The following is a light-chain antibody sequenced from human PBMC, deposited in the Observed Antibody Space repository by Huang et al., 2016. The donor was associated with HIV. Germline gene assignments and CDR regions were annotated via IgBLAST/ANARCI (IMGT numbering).Light chain of an antibody. V-gene: IGKV1-6*01. CDR2: GAS. Sequence: AIQMTQSPSSLSASVGDRVTITCRASQGITDDLAWYQQKPGKAPKLLISGASTLRSGVPSRFSGSGSDSDFTLTISSLQPEDYATYYCLQDHNYPRTFGQGTKVEI. CDR3: LQDHNYPRT. J-gene: IGKJ1*01. CDR1: QGITDD.